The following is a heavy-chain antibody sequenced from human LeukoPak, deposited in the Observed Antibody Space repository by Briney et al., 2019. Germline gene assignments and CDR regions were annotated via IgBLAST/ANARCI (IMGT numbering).Heavy chain of an antibody. CDR3: ASRSCSSTSCYPEIEYYYYYYMDV. CDR1: GYTFTGYY. D-gene: IGHD2-2*01. CDR2: INPNSGGT. V-gene: IGHV1-2*02. Sequence: GASVKVSCKASGYTFTGYYMHWVRQAPGQGLEWMGWINPNSGGTNYAQKFRGRVTMTRDTSISTAYMELSRLRSDDTAVYYCASRSCSSTSCYPEIEYYYYYYMDVWGKGTTVTVSS. J-gene: IGHJ6*03.